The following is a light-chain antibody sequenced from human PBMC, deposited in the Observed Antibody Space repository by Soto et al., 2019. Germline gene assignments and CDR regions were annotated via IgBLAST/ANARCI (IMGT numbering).Light chain of an antibody. J-gene: IGKJ1*01. CDR1: QSVSSSY. CDR3: QQYGSPWT. CDR2: GAS. V-gene: IGKV3-20*01. Sequence: EIVLTQSPGTLSLSPGERATLSCRASQSVSSSYLAWYQQKPGQAPRLLIYGASSRATGIPDRFSGSGSGTAFPLTISRLEPEDFAVYYCQQYGSPWTFGQGTKVE.